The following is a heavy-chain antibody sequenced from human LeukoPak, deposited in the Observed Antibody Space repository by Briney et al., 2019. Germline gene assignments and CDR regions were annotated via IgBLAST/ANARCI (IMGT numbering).Heavy chain of an antibody. V-gene: IGHV3-23*01. D-gene: IGHD3-10*01. J-gene: IGHJ6*03. CDR2: ISGSGGST. CDR1: AFTFSSYA. CDR3: AKLYGSGSYYYYYYMDV. Sequence: GGSLRLSCAASAFTFSSYAMSWVRQAPGKGLEWVSAISGSGGSTYYADSVKGRLTISRDNSKNTLYLQLNSLRAEDTAVYYCAKLYGSGSYYYYYYMDVWGKGTTVTVSS.